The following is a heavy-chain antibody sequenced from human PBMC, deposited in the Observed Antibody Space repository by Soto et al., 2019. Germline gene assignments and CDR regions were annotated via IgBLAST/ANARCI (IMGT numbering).Heavy chain of an antibody. CDR2: IMPVFSTP. D-gene: IGHD3-3*02. CDR3: ARDTDRQQLGGNYYYIMDV. J-gene: IGHJ6*01. CDR1: GGTFRTSA. V-gene: IGHV1-69*12. Sequence: QVQLVQSGAEVKKPGSSVKVSCKTSGGTFRTSAISWVRQAPGQGLEWMGGIMPVFSTPDYAQKLQGRVTITADESTGTAYMELSSLRSEDTAVYYCARDTDRQQLGGNYYYIMDVWGQGTTVTVSS.